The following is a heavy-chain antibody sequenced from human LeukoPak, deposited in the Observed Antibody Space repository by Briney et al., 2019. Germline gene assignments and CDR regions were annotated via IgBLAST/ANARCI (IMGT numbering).Heavy chain of an antibody. J-gene: IGHJ5*02. Sequence: GGSLRHSRAASGFTLSSYLMSWVRQAPRKGLEWVANIKQDGSEQYYVDSVKGRFAISRDNAKKSLYLQMHSLREEDTAVYYGARLYYYDSSGYYNWFDPWGQGTLVTVSS. CDR2: IKQDGSEQ. CDR1: GFTLSSYL. CDR3: ARLYYYDSSGYYNWFDP. V-gene: IGHV3-7*01. D-gene: IGHD3-22*01.